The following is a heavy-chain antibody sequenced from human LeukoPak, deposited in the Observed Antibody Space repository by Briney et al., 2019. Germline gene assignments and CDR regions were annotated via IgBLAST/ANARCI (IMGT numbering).Heavy chain of an antibody. J-gene: IGHJ6*02. CDR3: ARDRWVSSPYYYYGMDV. CDR1: GFTFSSYA. CDR2: ISYDGSNK. V-gene: IGHV3-30-3*01. D-gene: IGHD4-23*01. Sequence: GGSLRLSCAASGFTFSSYAMHWVRQAPGKGLEWVAVISYDGSNKYYADSVKGRFTISRDNSKNTLYLQMNSLRAEDTAVYYCARDRWVSSPYYYYGMDVWSQGTTVTVSS.